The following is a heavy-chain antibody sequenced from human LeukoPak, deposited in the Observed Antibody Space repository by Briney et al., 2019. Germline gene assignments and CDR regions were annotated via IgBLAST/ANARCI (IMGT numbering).Heavy chain of an antibody. CDR2: ISDSGGST. Sequence: GGSLRLSCAASGFPLRSYAMSWVRLAPGKGLEWVLVISDSGGSTYYADSVEGRFTISRDNSKNTLYLQMNSLRAEDTAVYYCAKGRAAAGMYPLLLYGMDVWGQGTTVTVSS. D-gene: IGHD6-13*01. V-gene: IGHV3-23*01. J-gene: IGHJ6*02. CDR3: AKGRAAAGMYPLLLYGMDV. CDR1: GFPLRSYA.